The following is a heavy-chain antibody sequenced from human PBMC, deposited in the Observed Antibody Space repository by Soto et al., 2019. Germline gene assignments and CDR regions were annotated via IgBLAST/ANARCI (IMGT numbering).Heavy chain of an antibody. CDR1: GGSISSSSYY. Sequence: QLQLQESGPGLVKPSETLSLTCTVSGGSISSSSYYWGWIRQPPGKGLEWIGSIYYSGSTYYNPSLKSRITISVDTSKNRFSLKLSSVTAADTAVYYCAKRGADGYNEGYFDYWGQGTLVTVSS. CDR2: IYYSGST. J-gene: IGHJ4*02. V-gene: IGHV4-39*01. CDR3: AKRGADGYNEGYFDY. D-gene: IGHD5-12*01.